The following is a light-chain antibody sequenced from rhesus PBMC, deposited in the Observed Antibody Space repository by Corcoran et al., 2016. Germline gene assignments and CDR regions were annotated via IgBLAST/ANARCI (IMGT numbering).Light chain of an antibody. CDR2: LAS. CDR3: QQYDDWNT. J-gene: IGKJ3*01. CDR1: QSVNSN. Sequence: ETVMTQSPATLSLSPGERATLSCRASQSVNSNVAWYHQKPEKPPRMLIYLASNRATGVPDRFSGSGSWTDFTLTISSLVPEYVGIYYCQQYDDWNTFCPGTKLDI. V-gene: IGKV3-35*01.